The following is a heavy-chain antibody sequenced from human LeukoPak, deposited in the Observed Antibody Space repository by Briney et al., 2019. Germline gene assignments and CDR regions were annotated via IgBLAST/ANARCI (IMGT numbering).Heavy chain of an antibody. V-gene: IGHV4-34*01. Sequence: PSETLSLTCAVYGGSFSGYYWSWIRQPPGKGLEWIGEINHSGSTNYNPSLKSRVTITSEKTKNQISRKLRSTTAADTAWFYFTGGVRNWFDPWGEGTLVTVSS. D-gene: IGHD3-10*01. CDR3: TGGVRNWFDP. J-gene: IGHJ5*02. CDR1: GGSFSGYY. CDR2: INHSGST.